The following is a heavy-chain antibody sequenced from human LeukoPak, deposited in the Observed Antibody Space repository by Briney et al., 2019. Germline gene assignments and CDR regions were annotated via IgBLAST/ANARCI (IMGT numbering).Heavy chain of an antibody. CDR2: ISGSGGST. D-gene: IGHD3-22*01. CDR3: AKDPRPGPFGDSTEADY. V-gene: IGHV3-23*01. CDR1: GFTFSSYA. J-gene: IGHJ4*02. Sequence: GGSLRLSCAASGFTFSSYAMSWVRQAPGKGLERVSAISGSGGSTYYADSVKGRFTISRDNSKNTLYLQMNSLRVEDTAVYYCAKDPRPGPFGDSTEADYWGQGTLVTVSS.